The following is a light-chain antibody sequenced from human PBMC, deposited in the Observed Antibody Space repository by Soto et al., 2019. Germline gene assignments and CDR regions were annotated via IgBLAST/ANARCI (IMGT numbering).Light chain of an antibody. CDR1: QSVSSN. J-gene: IGKJ2*01. CDR3: QQYNNWPPYT. Sequence: EIVMTQSPATLSVSPGERATLSCRASQSVSSNLAWYQQKPRQAPRLLIYGASTRATAIPARFSGSGSGTEVALTISSLQSEDFAGYYCQQYNNWPPYTFGQGTKLEIK. V-gene: IGKV3-15*01. CDR2: GAS.